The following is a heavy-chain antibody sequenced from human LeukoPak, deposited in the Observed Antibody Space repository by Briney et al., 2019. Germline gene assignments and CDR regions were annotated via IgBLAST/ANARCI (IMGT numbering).Heavy chain of an antibody. CDR2: ISSSSSTI. J-gene: IGHJ3*02. D-gene: IGHD3-22*01. V-gene: IGHV3-48*01. Sequence: PGGSLRLSCAASGFTFSSYSMNWVCQAPGKGLEWVSYISSSSSTIYYADSVKGRFTISRDNAKNSLYLQMNSLRAEDTAVYYCARAGRYYDSSGYFAVAFDIWGQGTMVTVSS. CDR3: ARAGRYYDSSGYFAVAFDI. CDR1: GFTFSSYS.